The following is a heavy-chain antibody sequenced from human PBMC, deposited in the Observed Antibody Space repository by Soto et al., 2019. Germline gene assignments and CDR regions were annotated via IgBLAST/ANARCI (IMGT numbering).Heavy chain of an antibody. CDR3: ARGAKWLARRFDY. D-gene: IGHD6-19*01. CDR1: GGTFSSYA. Sequence: QVQLVQSGAEVKKPGSSVKVSCKASGGTFSSYAISWVRQAPGQGIEWMGGIIPICGTANYAQKFQGSVTITADESTSTAYMELSSLRSEDTAVYYCARGAKWLARRFDYWGQGTLVTVSS. J-gene: IGHJ4*02. CDR2: IIPICGTA. V-gene: IGHV1-69*12.